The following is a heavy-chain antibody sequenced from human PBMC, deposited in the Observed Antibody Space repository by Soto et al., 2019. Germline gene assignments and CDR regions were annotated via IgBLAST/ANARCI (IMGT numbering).Heavy chain of an antibody. CDR2: IKSRTENETT. J-gene: IGHJ4*02. V-gene: IGHV3-15*01. D-gene: IGHD2-2*01. Sequence: GGSXRLSCASIGFTFSNVGLSWVRQGPGKGLEWLGRIKSRTENETTDYASPARGRFIIARDDSKNMLYLQLNSLKSEDKGVYYCVKALNNANSWFDYWGPGTPVTVSS. CDR3: VKALNNANSWFDY. CDR1: GFTFSNVG.